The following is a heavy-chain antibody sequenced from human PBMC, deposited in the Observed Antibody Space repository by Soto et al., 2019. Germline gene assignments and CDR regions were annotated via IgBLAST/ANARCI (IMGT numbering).Heavy chain of an antibody. V-gene: IGHV2-26*01. CDR1: GFSPRSARMG. CDR3: AGISYDSSGSPPY. Sequence: QVTLKESGPVLVKPTETLTLTCIVSGFSPRSARMGVSWIRQPPGKALEWLAHIFSNDGNSYRTSLKSRLTISKDTSKSQVVLMMTDMDPVDTATYYCAGISYDSSGSPPYWGQGALVTVSS. CDR2: IFSNDGN. J-gene: IGHJ4*02. D-gene: IGHD3-22*01.